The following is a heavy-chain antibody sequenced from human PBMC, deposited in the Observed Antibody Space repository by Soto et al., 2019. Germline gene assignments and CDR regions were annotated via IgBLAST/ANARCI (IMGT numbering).Heavy chain of an antibody. CDR1: GLTFGSRA. D-gene: IGHD3-10*01. CDR3: ARGSTDSYPGSRIFDF. J-gene: IGHJ4*02. Sequence: GGSLRLSCVASGLTFGSRAMSWVRQAPGEGLQWVSTITDTGGDAKYADSVRGRFVISRDNSKKTLYLQMTSLTAEDSAMYFCARGSTDSYPGSRIFDFWGRGTLVTVSS. V-gene: IGHV3-23*01. CDR2: ITDTGGDA.